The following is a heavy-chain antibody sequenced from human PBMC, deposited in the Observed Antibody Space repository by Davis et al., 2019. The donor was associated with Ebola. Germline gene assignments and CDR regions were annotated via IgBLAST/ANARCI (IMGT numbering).Heavy chain of an antibody. J-gene: IGHJ6*02. D-gene: IGHD6-13*01. Sequence: GESLKISCKGSGYSFTNYWIGWVRRMPGKGLEWVGIIYPGDSDTKYSPSFQGQVTISADKSISTAYLQWSSLKASDTAMYYCARSAQSSSYGMDVWGQGTTVTVSS. CDR1: GYSFTNYW. V-gene: IGHV5-51*01. CDR2: IYPGDSDT. CDR3: ARSAQSSSYGMDV.